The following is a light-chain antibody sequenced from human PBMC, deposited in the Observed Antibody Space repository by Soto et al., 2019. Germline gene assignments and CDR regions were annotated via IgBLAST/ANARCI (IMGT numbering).Light chain of an antibody. J-gene: IGLJ1*01. CDR3: TSYTSSSTYV. CDR1: SSDIGNYNR. V-gene: IGLV2-18*02. Sequence: QSALTQPPSVSGSPGQSVTISCTGTSSDIGNYNRVAWYQQPPGTAPKLMIYEVSNRPSGVPDRFSGSKSGNTASLTISGHQAEDEADYYCTSYTSSSTYVFGTGTKVTVL. CDR2: EVS.